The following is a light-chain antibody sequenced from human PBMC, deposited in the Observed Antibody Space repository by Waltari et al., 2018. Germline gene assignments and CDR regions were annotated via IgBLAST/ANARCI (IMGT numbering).Light chain of an antibody. V-gene: IGKV1-16*02. Sequence: DIQMTQSPSSLSASIGDRVTITCRASQGINGYLAWFQQRPGKAPKSLIYRVSSLQRGVPSKFSGRGSGTEFTLTISSLQPEDFATYYCLQYNSYPRTFGQGTKVEIK. CDR2: RVS. CDR1: QGINGY. CDR3: LQYNSYPRT. J-gene: IGKJ1*01.